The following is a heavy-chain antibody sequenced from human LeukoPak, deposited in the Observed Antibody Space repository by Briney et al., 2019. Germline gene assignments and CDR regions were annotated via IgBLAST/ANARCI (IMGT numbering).Heavy chain of an antibody. CDR3: ASSDSSGYYSPFDY. V-gene: IGHV4-59*12. CDR2: IYYSGST. CDR1: GGSISSYY. Sequence: PSETLSLTCTVSGGSISSYYWSWIRQPPRQGLEWIAYIYYSGSTNYNPSLKSRVTISVDTSKNQFSLKLSSVAAADTAVYYCASSDSSGYYSPFDYWGQGTLVTVSS. D-gene: IGHD3-22*01. J-gene: IGHJ4*02.